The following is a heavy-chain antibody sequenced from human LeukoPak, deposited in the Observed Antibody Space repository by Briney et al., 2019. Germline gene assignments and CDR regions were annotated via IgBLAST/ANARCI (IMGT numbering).Heavy chain of an antibody. CDR3: ARDIPEYYYDSSGDRSGPLLDY. J-gene: IGHJ4*02. D-gene: IGHD3-22*01. Sequence: ASVKVSCKASGYTFTGYYMHCVRQAPGQGLEWMGWINPNSGGTNYAQKFQGRVTMTRDTSISTAYMELSRLRSDGTAVYYCARDIPEYYYDSSGDRSGPLLDYWGQGTLVTVSS. CDR1: GYTFTGYY. CDR2: INPNSGGT. V-gene: IGHV1-2*02.